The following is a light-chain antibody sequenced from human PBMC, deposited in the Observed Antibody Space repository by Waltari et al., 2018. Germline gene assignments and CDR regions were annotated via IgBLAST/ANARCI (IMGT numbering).Light chain of an antibody. CDR3: QQYGSSPRA. CDR2: GAS. J-gene: IGKJ3*01. CDR1: QSVSSSY. Sequence: EIVLTQSPGTLSLSPGERATLPCRASQSVSSSYLAWYQQTPGQAPRLLIYGASSRATGIPDRFSGSGSGTDFTLTISRLEPEDFAVYYCQQYGSSPRAFGPGTKVDIK. V-gene: IGKV3-20*01.